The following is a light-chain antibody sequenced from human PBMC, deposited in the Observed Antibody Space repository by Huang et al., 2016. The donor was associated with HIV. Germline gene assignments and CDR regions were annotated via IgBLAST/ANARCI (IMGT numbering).Light chain of an antibody. CDR2: VAS. V-gene: IGKV1-13*02. J-gene: IGKJ1*01. CDR1: QGISNS. Sequence: AIQLTQSPSSPSASVGDRVTITCRASQGISNSLAWYQQKPGRAPKLLIHVASILQNGVPSRFSGSGSGTDFTLTINNLQPEDFATYYCQQVSRYPRTFGQGTKVEIK. CDR3: QQVSRYPRT.